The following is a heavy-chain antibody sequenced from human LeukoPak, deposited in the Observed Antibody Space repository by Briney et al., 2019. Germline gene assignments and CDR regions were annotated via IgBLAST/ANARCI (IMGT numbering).Heavy chain of an antibody. D-gene: IGHD1-20*01. V-gene: IGHV3-53*05. CDR1: GFTVSSNY. J-gene: IGHJ4*02. Sequence: HPGGSLRLSCAASGFTVSSNYMSWVRQAPGKGLEWVSVIYSGGSTYYADSVKGRFTISRDNSKSTLYMQMNSLRAEDTAVYYCAKDPSYNWNPAGFDYWGQGTLVTVSS. CDR2: IYSGGST. CDR3: AKDPSYNWNPAGFDY.